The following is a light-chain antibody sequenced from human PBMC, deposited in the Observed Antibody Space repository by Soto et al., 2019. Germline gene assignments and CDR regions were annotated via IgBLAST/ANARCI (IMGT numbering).Light chain of an antibody. V-gene: IGKV4-1*01. CDR3: QQYNSWPPIT. J-gene: IGKJ5*01. CDR1: QNILYRSNNKNY. Sequence: ILVTQAPDSLAVSLGGMGTINFKGSQNILYRSNNKNYLSWYQQKPRQPPKLLIYWASTRESGVPDRFSGGGSGTEFTLTISSLQSEDFVVYYCQQYNSWPPITFGQGTRLEIK. CDR2: WAS.